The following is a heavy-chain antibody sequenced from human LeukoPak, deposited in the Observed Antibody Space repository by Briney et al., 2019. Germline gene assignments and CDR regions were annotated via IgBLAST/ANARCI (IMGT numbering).Heavy chain of an antibody. V-gene: IGHV1-2*02. Sequence: ASVKVSCKASGYTFTGYYMHWVRQAPGQGLEWMGWINPNSGGTNYAQKFQGRVTMTRDTSISTAYMELSSLRSEDTAVYYCARMSPWQPDYWGQGTLVTVSS. CDR1: GYTFTGYY. CDR2: INPNSGGT. D-gene: IGHD6-13*01. CDR3: ARMSPWQPDY. J-gene: IGHJ4*02.